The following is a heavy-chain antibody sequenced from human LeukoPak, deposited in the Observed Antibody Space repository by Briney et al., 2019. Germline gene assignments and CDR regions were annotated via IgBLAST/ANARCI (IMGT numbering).Heavy chain of an antibody. CDR3: ARARGGRPPLDAFDI. D-gene: IGHD3-10*01. CDR1: GYTFTSYY. CDR2: INPSGGST. J-gene: IGHJ3*02. V-gene: IGHV1-46*01. Sequence: ASVKVSCKASGYTFTSYYMHWVRQAPGQGLEWMGIINPSGGSTSYAQKFQGRVTMTRDMSTSTVYMELSSLRSEDTAVYYCARARGGRPPLDAFDIWGQGTMVTVSS.